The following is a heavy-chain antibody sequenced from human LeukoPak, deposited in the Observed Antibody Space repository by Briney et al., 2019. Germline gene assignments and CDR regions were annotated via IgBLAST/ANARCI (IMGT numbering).Heavy chain of an antibody. D-gene: IGHD2-2*02. CDR2: ISSSSSYI. CDR1: GFTFSSYS. V-gene: IGHV3-21*01. J-gene: IGHJ4*02. CDR3: ARLRMWGSPIPFDY. Sequence: GGSLRLSCAASGFTFSSYSMNWVRQAPGKGLEWVSSISSSSSYIYYADSVKGRFTISRDNAKNSLYLQMNSLRAEDTAVYYCARLRMWGSPIPFDYWGQGTLVTVSS.